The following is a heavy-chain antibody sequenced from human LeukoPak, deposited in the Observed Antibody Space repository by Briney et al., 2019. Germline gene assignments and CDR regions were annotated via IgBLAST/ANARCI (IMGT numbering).Heavy chain of an antibody. Sequence: PSETLSLTCSVSGYSISSYCNWAWIRQPPGQGREWSGGIYHSGYTYYYPSLKSRVTLSVDTSKNQFSLRLSTVTAADTAVYYCPRAPRDSNGYYLRSFDSWGQGTLVIVSS. CDR1: GYSISSYCN. V-gene: IGHV4-38-2*02. D-gene: IGHD3-22*01. J-gene: IGHJ4*02. CDR2: IYHSGYT. CDR3: PRAPRDSNGYYLRSFDS.